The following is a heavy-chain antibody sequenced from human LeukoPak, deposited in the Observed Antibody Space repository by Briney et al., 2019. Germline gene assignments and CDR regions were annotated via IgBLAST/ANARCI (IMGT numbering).Heavy chain of an antibody. CDR3: ARDLLETVTGWDYYYYGLDV. V-gene: IGHV3-21*01. D-gene: IGHD4-4*01. CDR2: ISSSSSYI. J-gene: IGHJ6*02. Sequence: PGGSLRLSCAASGFTFSSYSMNWVRQAPGKGLEWVSSISSSSSYIYYADSVKGRFTISRDNAKNSLYLQMNSLRAEDTAVYYCARDLLETVTGWDYYYYGLDVWGQGTTVTVSS. CDR1: GFTFSSYS.